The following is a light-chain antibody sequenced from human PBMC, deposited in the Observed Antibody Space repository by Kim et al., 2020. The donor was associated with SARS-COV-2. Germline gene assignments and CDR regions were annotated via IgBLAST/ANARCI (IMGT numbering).Light chain of an antibody. V-gene: IGLV4-69*01. CDR1: RGHSTYA. CDR2: LKDDGSH. CDR3: QTWGTGIQV. Sequence: QLVLTQSPSASASLGASVKLTCTLSRGHSTYAIAWHQQQPQRGPRFLMKLKDDGSHKKGDGVPDRFSGSSSGAERYLTISSLQSEDEADYYCQTWGTGIQVFGGGTRLTVL. J-gene: IGLJ3*02.